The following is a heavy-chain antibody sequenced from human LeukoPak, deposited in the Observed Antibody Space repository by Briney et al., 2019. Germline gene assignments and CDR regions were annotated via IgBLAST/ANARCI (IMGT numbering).Heavy chain of an antibody. Sequence: PGGSLRLSCAASGFTFEDYGMHWGRQAPGKGLEWVAFIRYDGRNKYYADSVKGRFTISRDNSKNTLYLQMNSLRAEDTAVYYCAKVYDYGDRDAFDIWGQGTMVTVSS. CDR2: IRYDGRNK. D-gene: IGHD4/OR15-4a*01. CDR3: AKVYDYGDRDAFDI. J-gene: IGHJ3*02. V-gene: IGHV3-30*02. CDR1: GFTFEDYG.